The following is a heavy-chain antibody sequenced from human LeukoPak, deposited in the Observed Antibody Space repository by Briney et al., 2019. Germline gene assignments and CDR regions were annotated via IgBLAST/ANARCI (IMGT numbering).Heavy chain of an antibody. CDR1: GFTFSSYE. CDR3: AKDLTRIAAAGNYFDY. V-gene: IGHV3-30*12. Sequence: PGGSLRLSCAASGFTFSSYEMNWVRQAPGKGLEWVAVILYDGSNKYYADSVKGRFTISRDNSKNTLYLQMNSLRAEDTAVYYCAKDLTRIAAAGNYFDYWGQGTLVTVSS. J-gene: IGHJ4*02. CDR2: ILYDGSNK. D-gene: IGHD6-13*01.